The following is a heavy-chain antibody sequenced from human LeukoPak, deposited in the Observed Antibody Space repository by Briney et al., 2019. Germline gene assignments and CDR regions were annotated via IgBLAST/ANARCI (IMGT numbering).Heavy chain of an antibody. CDR3: ARGQIYDYWTPGSWKFDL. CDR1: GFSITSGYF. V-gene: IGHV4-38-2*02. J-gene: IGHJ2*01. CDR2: IYTTGAGST. D-gene: IGHD3/OR15-3a*01. Sequence: SETLSLTCSVSGFSITSGYFWGWIRQSPGKGLEWIGNIYTTGAGSTYYNPSVKSRVTLFSDKAKNQLSLKMNSVTAADTAVYYCARGQIYDYWTPGSWKFDLWGRGTLVSVSS.